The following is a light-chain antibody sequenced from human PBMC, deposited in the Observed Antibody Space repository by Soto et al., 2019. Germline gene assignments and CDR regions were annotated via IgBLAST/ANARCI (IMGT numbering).Light chain of an antibody. Sequence: QSVLTQPPSASGSPGQSVTISCTGTSSDVGGYEYVSWYQQHPGKAPKLIIYEVLKRPSGVPDRFSGSKSANTASLTVSGLQAEDEADYYCSSFAGSHYVFGTGTKVTVL. CDR2: EVL. CDR3: SSFAGSHYV. CDR1: SSDVGGYEY. V-gene: IGLV2-8*01. J-gene: IGLJ1*01.